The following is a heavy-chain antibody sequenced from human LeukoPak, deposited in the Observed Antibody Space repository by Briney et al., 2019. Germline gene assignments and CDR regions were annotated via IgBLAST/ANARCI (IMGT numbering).Heavy chain of an antibody. CDR3: ARDEHDYGDYYYYYMDV. J-gene: IGHJ6*03. D-gene: IGHD4-17*01. CDR1: GGSFSGYY. V-gene: IGHV4-34*01. Sequence: SSETLSLTCAVYGGSFSGYYWSWIRQPPGKGLEWIGEINHSGSTNYNPSLKSRVTISVDTSKNQFSLKLSSVTAADTAVYYCARDEHDYGDYYYYYMDVWGKGTTVTVSS. CDR2: INHSGST.